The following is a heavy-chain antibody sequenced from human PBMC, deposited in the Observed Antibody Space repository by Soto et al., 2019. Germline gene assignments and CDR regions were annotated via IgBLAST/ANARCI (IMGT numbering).Heavy chain of an antibody. CDR1: GFTFSSYG. V-gene: IGHV3-30*18. Sequence: GGSLRLSCAASGFTFSSYGMHWVRQAPGKGLEWVAVISYDGSNKYYADSVKGRFTISRDNSKNTLYLQMNSLRAEDTAVYYCAKVAGLIVVVPAASGMDVWGQGTTVTVSS. CDR3: AKVAGLIVVVPAASGMDV. J-gene: IGHJ6*02. CDR2: ISYDGSNK. D-gene: IGHD2-2*01.